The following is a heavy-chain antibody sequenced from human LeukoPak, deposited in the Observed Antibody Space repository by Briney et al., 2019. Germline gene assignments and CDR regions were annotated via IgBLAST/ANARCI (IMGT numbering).Heavy chain of an antibody. J-gene: IGHJ4*02. CDR1: GYTFTDYC. Sequence: ASVKVSCKTSGYTFTDYCLHWVRQAPGQGLEWMRRIDPNSGGTNYAQKFQVRVTVTRDTSISTVYMELSGLRSDDTAVYYCARVPGPYTTSRFDYWGQGTLVTVSS. CDR3: ARVPGPYTTSRFDY. V-gene: IGHV1-2*02. CDR2: IDPNSGGT. D-gene: IGHD6-13*01.